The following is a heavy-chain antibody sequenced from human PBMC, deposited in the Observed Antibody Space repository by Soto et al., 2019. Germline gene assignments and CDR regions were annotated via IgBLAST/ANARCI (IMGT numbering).Heavy chain of an antibody. D-gene: IGHD3-3*01. V-gene: IGHV3-33*01. J-gene: IGHJ3*02. CDR2: IWYDGSNK. CDR3: CIWRGYAHAFDI. Sequence: GGSLRLSCAASGFTFSSYGMHWFRQAPGKGLEWVAVIWYDGSNKYYADSVKGRFTISRDNSKNTLYLQMNSLRAEDTAVYYCCIWRGYAHAFDIWGQGTMVTVSS. CDR1: GFTFSSYG.